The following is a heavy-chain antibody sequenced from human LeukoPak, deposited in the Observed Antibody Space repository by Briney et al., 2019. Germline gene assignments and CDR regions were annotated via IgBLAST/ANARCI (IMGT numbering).Heavy chain of an antibody. CDR2: IYYSGST. CDR3: ARDLGIAVAGNYYYYGMDV. Sequence: SETLSLTCPVSGGSISSYYWSWIRQPPGKGLEWIGYIYYSGSTNYNPSLKSRVTISVDTSKNQFSLKLSSVTAADTAVYYCARDLGIAVAGNYYYYGMDVWGKGTTVTVSP. V-gene: IGHV4-59*01. J-gene: IGHJ6*04. D-gene: IGHD6-13*01. CDR1: GGSISSYY.